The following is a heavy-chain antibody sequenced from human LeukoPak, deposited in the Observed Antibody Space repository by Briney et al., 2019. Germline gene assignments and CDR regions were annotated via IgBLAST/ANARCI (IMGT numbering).Heavy chain of an antibody. CDR3: ARSVGSYNWFDP. J-gene: IGHJ5*02. V-gene: IGHV1-2*02. CDR2: INPNSGGT. CDR1: GYTFTSYY. Sequence: ASVKVSCKASGYTFTSYYMHWVRQAPGQGLEWMGWINPNSGGTNYAQKFQVRVAMTRDTSISTAYMELSRLRSDDTAVYYCARSVGSYNWFDPWGQGTLVTVSS. D-gene: IGHD4-23*01.